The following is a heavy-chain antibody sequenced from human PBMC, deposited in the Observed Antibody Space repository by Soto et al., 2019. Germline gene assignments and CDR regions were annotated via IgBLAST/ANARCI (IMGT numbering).Heavy chain of an antibody. V-gene: IGHV4-39*01. CDR1: GDSINSDNYY. Sequence: QLQLQESGPGLVKPSETLSLTCSVSGDSINSDNYYWGWIRQPPGKGLEWIGSIYYRGNTYYNPSLQTGVTIPLDKSKSQFSLNLNPVTAAVSAVYFCAGLEGRATVSDYFDYWGQGTLVTVSS. CDR3: AGLEGRATVSDYFDY. J-gene: IGHJ4*02. CDR2: IYYRGNT. D-gene: IGHD3-3*01.